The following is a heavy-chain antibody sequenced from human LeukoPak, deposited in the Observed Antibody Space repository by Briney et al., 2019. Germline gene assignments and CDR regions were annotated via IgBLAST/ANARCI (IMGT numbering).Heavy chain of an antibody. CDR3: ARYSGGNGDY. Sequence: SETLSLTCAVYGGSFSGYYWSWIRQPPGKGLEWIGYIYYSGSTYYNPSLKSRVTISVDTSKNQFSLKLSSVTAADTAVYYCARYSGGNGDYWGQGTLVTVSS. V-gene: IGHV4-34*09. D-gene: IGHD4-23*01. CDR2: IYYSGST. CDR1: GGSFSGYY. J-gene: IGHJ4*02.